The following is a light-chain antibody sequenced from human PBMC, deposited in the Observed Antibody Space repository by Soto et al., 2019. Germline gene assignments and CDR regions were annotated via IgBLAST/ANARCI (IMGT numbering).Light chain of an antibody. V-gene: IGLV1-40*01. CDR2: ANN. CDR3: QSYDGSLSGYV. J-gene: IGLJ1*01. Sequence: QSVLTQPPSVSGAPGQRVTISCTGSSSNIGAGYDVHWYQQLPGTAPKLLIYANNNRPSGVPGRFSASKSGTSASLAITGLQADDEADYYCQSYDGSLSGYVFGPGTKLTVL. CDR1: SSNIGAGYD.